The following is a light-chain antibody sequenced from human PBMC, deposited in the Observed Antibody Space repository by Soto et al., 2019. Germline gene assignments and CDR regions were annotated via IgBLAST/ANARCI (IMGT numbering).Light chain of an antibody. V-gene: IGLV2-14*01. CDR2: DVT. CDR3: NSYRTSSTCV. CDR1: SSDIGGYDF. J-gene: IGLJ1*01. Sequence: QSALTQPASVSGSPGQSITISCIGTSSDIGGYDFVSWYQQHPGKAPKLLIYDVTNRPSGVSYRFSGSKSGNTASLTISGLHAEDEADYYCNSYRTSSTCVFGTRTKLTVL.